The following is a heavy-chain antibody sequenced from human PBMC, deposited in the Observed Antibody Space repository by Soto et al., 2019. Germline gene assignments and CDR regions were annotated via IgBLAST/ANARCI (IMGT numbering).Heavy chain of an antibody. J-gene: IGHJ4*02. Sequence: QVQLVESGGGVVQPGRSLRLSCAASGFTFSSYGMHWVRQAPGKGLEWVAVIWYDGSNKYYADSVKGRFTISRDNSKNTLYLQMNSLRAEDTVVYYCARDPYYDSSGYNLYFDYWGQGTLVTVSS. CDR2: IWYDGSNK. V-gene: IGHV3-33*01. D-gene: IGHD3-22*01. CDR1: GFTFSSYG. CDR3: ARDPYYDSSGYNLYFDY.